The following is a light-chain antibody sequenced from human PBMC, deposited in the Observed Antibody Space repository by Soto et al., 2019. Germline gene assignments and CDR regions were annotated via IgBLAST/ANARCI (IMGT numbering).Light chain of an antibody. V-gene: IGKV1-5*01. Sequence: DIQMTQSPSTLSASVGDRVTITCRASQTISSWLAWYQQKPGKAPKLLIYDGSSLESGVPSRFSGSGFGTEFTLTISSRQPDDVSTYYCQKYNSYVGQGTKLEIK. CDR2: DGS. J-gene: IGKJ2*01. CDR3: QKYNSY. CDR1: QTISSW.